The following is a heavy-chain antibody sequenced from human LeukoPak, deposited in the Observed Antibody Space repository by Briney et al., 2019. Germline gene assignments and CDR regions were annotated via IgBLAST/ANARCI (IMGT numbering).Heavy chain of an antibody. CDR1: GFNFSVSS. Sequence: GGSLRLSCAASGFNFSVSSMHWVRQAPGKGLEWVAVMSFDGTTKLYVHSLKGRFTISRDNSKNTVYLQMRSLRPEDTAVYFCARQAIRGVNSWFDPWGQGTLVTVSS. D-gene: IGHD3-10*01. V-gene: IGHV3-30*04. CDR3: ARQAIRGVNSWFDP. CDR2: MSFDGTTK. J-gene: IGHJ5*02.